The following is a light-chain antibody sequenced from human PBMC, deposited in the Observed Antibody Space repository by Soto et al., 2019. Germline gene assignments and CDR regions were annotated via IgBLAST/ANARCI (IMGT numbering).Light chain of an antibody. Sequence: EIVLTQSPGTLSLSPGERATLSCMASQSVSSSYLAWYQQKPGQAPRLLIYGASSRATGIPDRFSGSGSGTDFTLTISRLEPEDFAVYYCQQYGSSPETFGQGPKVEI. CDR2: GAS. CDR3: QQYGSSPET. V-gene: IGKV3-20*01. CDR1: QSVSSSY. J-gene: IGKJ1*01.